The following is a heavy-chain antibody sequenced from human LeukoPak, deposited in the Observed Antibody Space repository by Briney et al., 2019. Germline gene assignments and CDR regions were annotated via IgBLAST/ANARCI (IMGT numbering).Heavy chain of an antibody. V-gene: IGHV1-18*01. Sequence: ASVKVSCKASGYTFTSYGISWVRQAPGQGLEWMGWISAYNGNTNYAQKLQGRVTMTTDTSTSTAYMELRSLRSDDTAVYYCARDSNTYYDFWSGYYISGYFDYWGQGTLVTVSS. CDR2: ISAYNGNT. CDR3: ARDSNTYYDFWSGYYISGYFDY. D-gene: IGHD3-3*01. CDR1: GYTFTSYG. J-gene: IGHJ4*02.